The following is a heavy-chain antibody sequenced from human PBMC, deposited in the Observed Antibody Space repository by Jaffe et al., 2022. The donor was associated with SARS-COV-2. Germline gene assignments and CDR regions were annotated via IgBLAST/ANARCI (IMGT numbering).Heavy chain of an antibody. Sequence: QVQLVESGGGVVQPGRSLRLSCAASGFSFSSYGMNWVRQAPGKGLEWVAVISYDGSKKYYADSVKGRFTVSRDNSKNTMSLQMNGLRGDDTAVYYCAKDVRYCSGDRCFDPWGQGTLVTVSS. J-gene: IGHJ5*02. V-gene: IGHV3-30*18. CDR2: ISYDGSKK. D-gene: IGHD2-15*01. CDR1: GFSFSSYG. CDR3: AKDVRYCSGDRCFDP.